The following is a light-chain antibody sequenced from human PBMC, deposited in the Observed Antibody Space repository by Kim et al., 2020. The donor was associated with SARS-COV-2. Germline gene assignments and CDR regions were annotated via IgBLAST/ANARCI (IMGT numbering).Light chain of an antibody. V-gene: IGKV1-39*01. Sequence: ASVGDRVTISCRASQNINSYLNWYQQKPGRAPAVLVYAASSLQSGVPSRFSGGGSGTDFTLTISSLQPEDFATYFCQQSYNIPLTFGQGTKVDIK. CDR2: AAS. CDR1: QNINSY. CDR3: QQSYNIPLT. J-gene: IGKJ1*01.